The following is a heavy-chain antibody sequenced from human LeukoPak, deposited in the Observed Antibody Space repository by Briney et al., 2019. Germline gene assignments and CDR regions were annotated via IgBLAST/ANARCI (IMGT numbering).Heavy chain of an antibody. D-gene: IGHD6-19*01. CDR3: AKAPPNSSGWYVGYYYYGIDV. CDR2: ISYDGSNK. V-gene: IGHV3-30*18. J-gene: IGHJ6*02. CDR1: GFTFSSYG. Sequence: GRSLRLSCAASGFTFSSYGMHWVRQAPGKGLEWVAVISYDGSNKYYADSVKGRFTISRDNSKNTLYLQMNSLRAEDTAVYYCAKAPPNSSGWYVGYYYYGIDVWGQGTTVTVSS.